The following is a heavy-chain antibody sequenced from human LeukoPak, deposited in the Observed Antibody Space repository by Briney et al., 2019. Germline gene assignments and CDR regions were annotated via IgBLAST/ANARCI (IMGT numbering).Heavy chain of an antibody. CDR3: SKDPNGDYVGAFDM. CDR2: ISGSGDGT. V-gene: IGHV3-23*01. D-gene: IGHD4-17*01. Sequence: GGSLRLSCVASGLTFSNYAMTWVRQTPGKGLEWVSSISGSGDGTSYADSVKGRSTLSRDNSKNTLFLHMDSLRADDTAVYYCSKDPNGDYVGAFDMWGPGTMVTVSS. CDR1: GLTFSNYA. J-gene: IGHJ3*02.